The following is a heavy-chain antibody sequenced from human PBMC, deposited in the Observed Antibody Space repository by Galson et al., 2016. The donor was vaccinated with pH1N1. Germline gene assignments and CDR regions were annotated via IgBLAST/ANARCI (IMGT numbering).Heavy chain of an antibody. CDR2: ISLSSSII. CDR1: GFTFSSYS. J-gene: IGHJ3*02. CDR3: AREGLWPGVDAFDI. D-gene: IGHD4/OR15-4a*01. Sequence: SLRLSCAASGFTFSSYSMNWVRQAPGKGLEWVSYISLSSSIIHYADSVKGRFIISRDSAKNSLYLQMNSLRAEDTALYYCAREGLWPGVDAFDIWGQGTIVTVSS. V-gene: IGHV3-48*04.